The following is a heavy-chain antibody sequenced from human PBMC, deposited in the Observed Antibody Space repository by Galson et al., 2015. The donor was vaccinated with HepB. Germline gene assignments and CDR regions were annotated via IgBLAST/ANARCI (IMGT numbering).Heavy chain of an antibody. J-gene: IGHJ4*02. CDR1: GFTFSSYG. D-gene: IGHD3-10*01. V-gene: IGHV3-33*08. CDR2: IWYDGSNK. Sequence: SLRLSCAASGFTFSSYGMHWVRQAPGKGLEWVAVIWYDGSNKYYADSVKGRFTISRDNSKNTLYLQMNSLRAEDTAVYYCARDPRGRGYYFDYWGQGTLVTVSS. CDR3: ARDPRGRGYYFDY.